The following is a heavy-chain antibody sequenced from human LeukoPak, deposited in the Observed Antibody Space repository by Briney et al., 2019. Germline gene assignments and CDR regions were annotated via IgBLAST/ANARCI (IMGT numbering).Heavy chain of an antibody. CDR3: ATGSQIRVVFDF. V-gene: IGHV3-7*01. CDR2: IKQDGSEK. Sequence: PGGSLRLSCAASGFIFSSYWMTWVRQAPGKGLEWVAIIKQDGSEKYYVDSVKGRFTISRDNARNSVYLQMNSLRAEDTAVYFCATGSQIRVVFDFWGQGPLLTVSS. CDR1: GFIFSSYW. D-gene: IGHD3-10*01. J-gene: IGHJ4*02.